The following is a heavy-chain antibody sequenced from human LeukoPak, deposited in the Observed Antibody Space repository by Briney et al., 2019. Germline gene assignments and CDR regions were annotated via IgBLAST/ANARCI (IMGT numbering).Heavy chain of an antibody. J-gene: IGHJ6*03. CDR1: GGSISSSSYY. CDR2: IYYSGST. V-gene: IGHV4-39*07. Sequence: PSETLSLTCTVSGGSISSSSYYWGWIRQPPGKGLEWIGSIYYSGSTYYNPSLKSRVTISVDTSKNQFSLKLSSVTAADTAVYYCARGLPPNVVVVAATPPDYYYYMDVWGKGTTVTVSS. D-gene: IGHD2-15*01. CDR3: ARGLPPNVVVVAATPPDYYYYMDV.